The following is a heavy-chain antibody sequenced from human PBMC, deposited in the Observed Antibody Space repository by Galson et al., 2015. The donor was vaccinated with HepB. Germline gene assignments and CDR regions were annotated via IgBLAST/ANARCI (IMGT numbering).Heavy chain of an antibody. J-gene: IGHJ4*02. Sequence: SLRLSCAASGFTFSSYAVSWVRQAPGKGLEWVSAITASGRTTFYADSMKGRFTISRDNSKNTLYLQMNSLRAEDTAIYYCAKTGDYSNYFNYFDYWGQGTLVTVSS. CDR1: GFTFSSYA. D-gene: IGHD4-11*01. V-gene: IGHV3-23*01. CDR3: AKTGDYSNYFNYFDY. CDR2: ITASGRTT.